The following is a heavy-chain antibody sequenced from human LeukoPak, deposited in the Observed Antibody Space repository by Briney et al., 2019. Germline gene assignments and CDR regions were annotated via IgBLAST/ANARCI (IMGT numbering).Heavy chain of an antibody. V-gene: IGHV3-48*01. CDR2: ISGSSSTI. D-gene: IGHD6-6*01. CDR1: GFTFSSYN. CDR3: ARRGISAPFDY. Sequence: PGGSLRLSCAASGFTFSSYNMNWVRQAPGMGLEGVSYISGSSSTIYYADSGKGRFTISRDNAKNSLYLQGNSLRAEDTAVYYCARRGISAPFDYWGQGTLVTVSS. J-gene: IGHJ4*02.